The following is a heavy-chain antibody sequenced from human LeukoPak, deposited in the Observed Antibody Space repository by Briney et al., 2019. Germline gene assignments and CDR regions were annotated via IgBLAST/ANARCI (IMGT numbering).Heavy chain of an antibody. D-gene: IGHD6-13*01. J-gene: IGHJ4*02. V-gene: IGHV1-18*01. Sequence: ASVKVSCKASGYTFTNYGISWVRQAPGQGLEWLGWISGYNGHTKYTQKLQGRVAMTTDTSTTTAYMEMKSLRSDDTAVYYCARDLPYSSSWESIDYWGQGTLVTVSS. CDR1: GYTFTNYG. CDR2: ISGYNGHT. CDR3: ARDLPYSSSWESIDY.